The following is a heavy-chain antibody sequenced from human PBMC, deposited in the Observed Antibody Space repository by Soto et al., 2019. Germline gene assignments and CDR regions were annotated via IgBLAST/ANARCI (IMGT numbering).Heavy chain of an antibody. J-gene: IGHJ5*02. CDR2: MYYSGST. Sequence: PSETLSLTCTVSGGSISFYYWSWIRQPPGKGLEWIGYMYYSGSTNYNPSLKSRVTISVDTSKNQFSLKLSSVTAADTAVYYCARGSGSYSNWFDPWGQGTLVTVSS. D-gene: IGHD1-26*01. CDR3: ARGSGSYSNWFDP. CDR1: GGSISFYY. V-gene: IGHV4-59*01.